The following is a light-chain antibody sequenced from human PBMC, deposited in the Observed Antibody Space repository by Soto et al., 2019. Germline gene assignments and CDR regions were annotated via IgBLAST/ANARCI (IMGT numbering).Light chain of an antibody. CDR3: QNYNTAPPT. CDR2: DAS. J-gene: IGKJ5*01. CDR1: QTISSW. V-gene: IGKV1-27*01. Sequence: DIQMTQSPSTLSGSVGDRVTITCRASQTISSWLAWYQQKPGKAPKLLIYDASNLETGVPSRFSGSGSGTDFTLTISSLQPEDFATYYCQNYNTAPPTLGQGTRLEIK.